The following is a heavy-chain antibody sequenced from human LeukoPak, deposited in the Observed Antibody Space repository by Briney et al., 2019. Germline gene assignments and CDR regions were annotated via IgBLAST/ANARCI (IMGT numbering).Heavy chain of an antibody. CDR1: GGSVSSGSYY. Sequence: SETLSLTCTVSGGSVSSGSYYWSWIRQPPGKGLEWIGYIYYSGSTNYNPSLKSRVTISVDTSKNQFSLKLSSVTAADTAVYYCARDAMTSLWGQGTLVTASS. V-gene: IGHV4-61*01. CDR3: ARDAMTSL. D-gene: IGHD2-2*01. CDR2: IYYSGST. J-gene: IGHJ4*02.